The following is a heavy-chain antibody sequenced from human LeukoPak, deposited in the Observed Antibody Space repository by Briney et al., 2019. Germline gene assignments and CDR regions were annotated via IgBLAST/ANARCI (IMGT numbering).Heavy chain of an antibody. J-gene: IGHJ4*02. CDR2: ISYDGNIK. CDR3: AKERSYDSSGYYYY. CDR1: GFPFSTYT. Sequence: GGSLRLSCAASGFPFSTYTIHWVRQAPGKGLEWVAVISYDGNIKYYADSVKGRFTISRDNSKNTLYLQMNSLRAEDTAVYYCAKERSYDSSGYYYYWGQGTLVTVSS. V-gene: IGHV3-30*04. D-gene: IGHD3-22*01.